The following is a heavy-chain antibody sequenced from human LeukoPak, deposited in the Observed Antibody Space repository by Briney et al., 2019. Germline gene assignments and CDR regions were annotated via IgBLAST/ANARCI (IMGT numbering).Heavy chain of an antibody. Sequence: GGSLRLSCAASGFTFSSDAMSWVRQAPGKGLEWVSRINSDGSSTSYADSVKGRFTISRDNAKNTLYLQMNSLRAEDTAVYYCARDPGPAYCGGDCYPRYWGQGTLVTVSS. V-gene: IGHV3-74*01. CDR2: INSDGSST. CDR1: GFTFSSDA. J-gene: IGHJ4*02. D-gene: IGHD2-21*02. CDR3: ARDPGPAYCGGDCYPRY.